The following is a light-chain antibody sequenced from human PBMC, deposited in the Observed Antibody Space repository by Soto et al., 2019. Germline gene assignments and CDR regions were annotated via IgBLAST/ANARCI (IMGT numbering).Light chain of an antibody. CDR2: GAS. Sequence: EIVLTQSPGALSLSPGERVTLSCRASQSVSSSFITWYQQKPGQAPRLLISGASXRATGIPDRXXGXGXGXXXTXXXSXLEPEDFAVYFCQQYGTFGQGTKVELK. V-gene: IGKV3-20*01. CDR3: QQYGT. J-gene: IGKJ1*01. CDR1: QSVSSSF.